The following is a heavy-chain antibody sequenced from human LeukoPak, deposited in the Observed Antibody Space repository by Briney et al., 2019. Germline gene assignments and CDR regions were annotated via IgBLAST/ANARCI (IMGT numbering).Heavy chain of an antibody. V-gene: IGHV1-69*04. D-gene: IGHD2-15*01. CDR1: GGTFSSYA. CDR2: IIPILGIA. CDR3: ARDGPGTRSGNSDY. Sequence: ASVKVSCKASGGTFSSYAISWVRQAPGQGLEWMGRIIPILGIANYAQKFQGRVTITADKSTSTAYMELSSLRSEDTAVYYCARDGPGTRSGNSDYWGQGTLVTVSS. J-gene: IGHJ4*02.